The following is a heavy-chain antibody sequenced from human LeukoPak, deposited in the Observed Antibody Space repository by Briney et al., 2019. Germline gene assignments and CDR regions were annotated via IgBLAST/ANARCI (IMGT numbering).Heavy chain of an antibody. Sequence: SETLSLTCTVSGGSISSYYWSWIRQPAGKGLEWIGRIYTSGSTNYNPSLKSRVTMSVDTSKNQFSLKLSSVTAADTAVYYCAAQLLPSYYYYYYMDVWGKGTTVTISS. J-gene: IGHJ6*03. V-gene: IGHV4-4*07. CDR1: GGSISSYY. CDR2: IYTSGST. CDR3: AAQLLPSYYYYYYMDV. D-gene: IGHD2-15*01.